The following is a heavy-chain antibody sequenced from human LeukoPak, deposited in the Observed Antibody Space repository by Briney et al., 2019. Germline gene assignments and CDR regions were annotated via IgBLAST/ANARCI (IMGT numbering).Heavy chain of an antibody. CDR3: AKGPNFWLTPIAFAI. Sequence: GGCLRLSCAASGFSFSTYAMSWVRQASGKGLEWVSGISGSGGSTYYADSVKGRFTISRDNSKNTQSLQMNSLRAEDTAVYYCAKGPNFWLTPIAFAIWGQGTTVTVSS. CDR2: ISGSGGST. J-gene: IGHJ3*02. V-gene: IGHV3-23*01. D-gene: IGHD3-3*01. CDR1: GFSFSTYA.